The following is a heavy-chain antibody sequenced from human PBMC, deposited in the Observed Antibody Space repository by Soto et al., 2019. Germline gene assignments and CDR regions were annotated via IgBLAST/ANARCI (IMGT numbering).Heavy chain of an antibody. CDR3: ARPLYCSSTSCYGAFDY. Sequence: QVQLVQSGAEVKKPGASVKVSCKASGYTFTSYGISWVRQAPGQGLEWMGWISAYNGNTNYAQKLQGRVTMTTDISTSTAYMELRSLRSDDTAVYYCARPLYCSSTSCYGAFDYWGQGTLVTVSS. V-gene: IGHV1-18*04. CDR1: GYTFTSYG. CDR2: ISAYNGNT. D-gene: IGHD2-2*01. J-gene: IGHJ4*02.